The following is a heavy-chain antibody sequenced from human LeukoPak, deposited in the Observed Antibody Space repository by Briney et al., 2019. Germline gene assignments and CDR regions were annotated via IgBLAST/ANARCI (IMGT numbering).Heavy chain of an antibody. D-gene: IGHD1-26*01. CDR3: ARNSGSYYVVDY. CDR1: GGTFSSYA. V-gene: IGHV1-18*01. CDR2: ISGYNGNT. Sequence: ASVKVSCKASGGTFSSYAISWARQAPGQGLEWLGWISGYNGNTDYAQKIQGRATMTMDTSTSTAYMELRSLGSDDTAVYYCARNSGSYYVVDYWGQGTLVTVSS. J-gene: IGHJ4*02.